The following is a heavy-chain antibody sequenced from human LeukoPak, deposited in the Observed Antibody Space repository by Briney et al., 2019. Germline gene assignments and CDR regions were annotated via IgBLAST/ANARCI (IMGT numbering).Heavy chain of an antibody. Sequence: RGSLRLSCAASGFTFSSYAMSWVRQAPGKGLEWVALISHDGNNEYYADSVKGRFATSRDDSKNMLYLQMHSLRAEDTAVYYCAKDPSLRVTLPVWGQGTLVTVSS. D-gene: IGHD2-21*02. CDR3: AKDPSLRVTLPV. V-gene: IGHV3-30*18. J-gene: IGHJ4*02. CDR2: ISHDGNNE. CDR1: GFTFSSYA.